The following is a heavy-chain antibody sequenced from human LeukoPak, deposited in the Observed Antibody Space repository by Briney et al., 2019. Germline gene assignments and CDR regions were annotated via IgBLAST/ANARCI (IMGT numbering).Heavy chain of an antibody. V-gene: IGHV3-49*03. Sequence: GGSLRLSCTASGFTFGDYAMSWFRQAPGKGLEWVGFIRSKAYGGTTEYAASVKGRFTISRDNAKNSLYLQMNSLRAEDTAVYYCARSRSSYCSSTSCPFDYWGQGTLVTVSS. CDR3: ARSRSSYCSSTSCPFDY. CDR1: GFTFGDYA. CDR2: IRSKAYGGTT. D-gene: IGHD2-2*01. J-gene: IGHJ4*02.